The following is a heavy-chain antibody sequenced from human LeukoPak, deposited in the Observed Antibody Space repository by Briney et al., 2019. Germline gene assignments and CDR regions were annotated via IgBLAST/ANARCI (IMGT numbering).Heavy chain of an antibody. CDR1: GFTFSSYE. CDR3: AGLPRDYVWGSYLY. Sequence: GGSLRLSCAASGFTFSSYEMNWVRQAPGKGLEWVSYISSSGSTIYYEDSVKGRFTISRDNAKNSLYLQMNSLRAEDTAVYYCAGLPRDYVWGSYLYWGQGTLVTVSS. CDR2: ISSSGSTI. D-gene: IGHD3-16*02. V-gene: IGHV3-48*03. J-gene: IGHJ4*02.